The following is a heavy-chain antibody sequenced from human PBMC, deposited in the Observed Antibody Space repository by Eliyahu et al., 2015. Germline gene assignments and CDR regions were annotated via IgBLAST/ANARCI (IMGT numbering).Heavy chain of an antibody. CDR3: AREGSLGRQLPYDY. D-gene: IGHD1-1*01. CDR2: LSFDGSNK. V-gene: IGHV3-30-3*01. Sequence: QVQLVESGGGVVQPGRXLRLSCAASGFAFSNYAMPWVRQAPGKGLEWVAVLSFDGSNKYYADSVKGRFTISRDNSKNTLYLQMNSLRTEDTTVYYCAREGSLGRQLPYDYWGQGTLVTVSS. CDR1: GFAFSNYA. J-gene: IGHJ4*02.